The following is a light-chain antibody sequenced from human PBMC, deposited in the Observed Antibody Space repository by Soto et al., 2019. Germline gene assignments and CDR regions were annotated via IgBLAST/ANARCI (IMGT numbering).Light chain of an antibody. CDR1: QNINRW. CDR3: HQYHSSST. V-gene: IGKV1-5*03. Sequence: DIQMTQSPSTLSAAVGDRVTITCRASQNINRWLAWYQQKPGKAPKLLIYKASTLERGVPSRFRGSGSETEFTLTISSLQPDDFATYHFHQYHSSSTFGGGTTVDIK. J-gene: IGKJ4*01. CDR2: KAS.